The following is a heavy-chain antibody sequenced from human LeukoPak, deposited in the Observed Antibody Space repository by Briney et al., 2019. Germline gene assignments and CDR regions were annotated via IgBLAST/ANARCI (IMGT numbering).Heavy chain of an antibody. CDR2: IYYSGST. V-gene: IGHV4-31*03. CDR1: GGSISSGTYY. D-gene: IGHD3-22*01. J-gene: IGHJ4*02. Sequence: SEALSLTCTVSGGSISSGTYYWSWIRQHPGRRLEWVGYIYYSGSTSYNPSLKSRVTISVDTSKNQFSLKLSSVTAADTAVYYCARAYDSSGYYLDYWGQGTLVTVTS. CDR3: ARAYDSSGYYLDY.